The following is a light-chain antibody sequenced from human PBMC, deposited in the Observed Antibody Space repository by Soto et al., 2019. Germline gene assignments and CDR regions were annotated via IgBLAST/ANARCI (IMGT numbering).Light chain of an antibody. CDR1: SSDVGDYHY. Sequence: QSALTQPASVSGSPGQSITISCTGISSDVGDYHYVSWFQHHPGKAPKVVIYDVDNRPSGVSDRFSGSKSGNTASLTISGLQADDEADYYCCSYTSDSSVVFGGGTKPTVL. J-gene: IGLJ2*01. CDR2: DVD. CDR3: CSYTSDSSVV. V-gene: IGLV2-14*03.